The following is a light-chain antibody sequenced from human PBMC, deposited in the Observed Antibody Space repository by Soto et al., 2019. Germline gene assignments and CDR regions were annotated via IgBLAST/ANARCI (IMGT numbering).Light chain of an antibody. Sequence: QSALTQPASVSGSPGQSITISCTGTSSDFGGYNYVSWYQQHPGKAPKLMIYDVSNRPSGVSNRFSGSKSGNTASLTISGLQAEDEADYYCSSYTSSSTLPYVFATGTKLTVL. J-gene: IGLJ1*01. CDR3: SSYTSSSTLPYV. CDR2: DVS. V-gene: IGLV2-14*01. CDR1: SSDFGGYNY.